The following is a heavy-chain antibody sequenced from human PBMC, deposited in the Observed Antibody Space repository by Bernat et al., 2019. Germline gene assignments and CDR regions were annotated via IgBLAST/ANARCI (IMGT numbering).Heavy chain of an antibody. D-gene: IGHD4-23*01. Sequence: QLQLQESGPGLVKPSETLSLTCSVSGGSISSSSYYCGWIRQPPGKGLGWIGNICYSGSSYYNPSLKSRVTITVKTSKNQFSRKLTSVTAADTAVYYCARLLGGYYYYGMDVWGQGTTVTVSS. CDR2: ICYSGSS. CDR1: GGSISSSSYY. J-gene: IGHJ6*02. CDR3: ARLLGGYYYYGMDV. V-gene: IGHV4-39*01.